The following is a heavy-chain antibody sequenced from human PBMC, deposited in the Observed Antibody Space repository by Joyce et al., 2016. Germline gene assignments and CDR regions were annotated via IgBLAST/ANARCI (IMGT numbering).Heavy chain of an antibody. V-gene: IGHV3-23*01. Sequence: EVQLLESGGGLVQPGGSLRLSCAASGFIFSSYAMSWVRQPPGEGLEWVSAISGSGGSTYYADSVKGRFTISRDNAKNTLYLQMISLRAEDTAVYYCATKNLEYSSSYRFDYWGQGTLVTVSS. CDR2: ISGSGGST. CDR3: ATKNLEYSSSYRFDY. J-gene: IGHJ4*02. CDR1: GFIFSSYA. D-gene: IGHD6-6*01.